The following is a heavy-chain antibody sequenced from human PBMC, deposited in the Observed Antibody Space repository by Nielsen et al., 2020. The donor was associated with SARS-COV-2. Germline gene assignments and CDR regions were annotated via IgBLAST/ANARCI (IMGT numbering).Heavy chain of an antibody. Sequence: GESLKISCAASGFTFSSNWMHWVRQAPGKGLVWVSRITSDGSRTTYADSVQGRFTISRDNAKNTLYLQMNSLRAEDTAVYYCARESVTGTDAFDIWGQGTVVTVSS. CDR2: ITSDGSRT. J-gene: IGHJ3*02. D-gene: IGHD6-19*01. CDR3: ARESVTGTDAFDI. CDR1: GFTFSSNW. V-gene: IGHV3-74*01.